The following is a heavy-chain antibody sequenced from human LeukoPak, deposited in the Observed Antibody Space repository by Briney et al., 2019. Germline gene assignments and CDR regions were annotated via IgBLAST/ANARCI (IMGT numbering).Heavy chain of an antibody. CDR2: INPNSGGT. J-gene: IGHJ4*02. D-gene: IGHD6-13*01. CDR3: ARAAFRAAAPVDY. V-gene: IGHV1-2*02. Sequence: GASVKVSCKASGYTFTGYYMHWLRQAPGQGLEWMGWINPNSGGTNYAQKFQGRVAMTGDTSISTAYMELSRLRSDDTAVYYCARAAFRAAAPVDYWGQGTLVTVSS. CDR1: GYTFTGYY.